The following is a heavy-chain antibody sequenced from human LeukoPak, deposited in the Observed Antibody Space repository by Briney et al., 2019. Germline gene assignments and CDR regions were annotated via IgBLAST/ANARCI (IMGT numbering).Heavy chain of an antibody. V-gene: IGHV3-23*01. CDR3: ARDKFNNLDAFDI. J-gene: IGHJ3*02. CDR1: GFTFSSFV. D-gene: IGHD1/OR15-1a*01. CDR2: IVGSGGST. Sequence: GGSLRLSCAASGFTFSSFVMTWVRQAPGKGLEWVSGIVGSGGSTYYADSVKGRFTISRDNSKNTLYLQMNSLRAEDTAVYYCARDKFNNLDAFDIWGQGTMVTVSS.